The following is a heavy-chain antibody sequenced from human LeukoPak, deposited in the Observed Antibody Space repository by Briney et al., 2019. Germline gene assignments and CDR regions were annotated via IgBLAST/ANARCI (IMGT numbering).Heavy chain of an antibody. CDR1: VGSISSSSYY. J-gene: IGHJ6*02. V-gene: IGHV4-39*01. CDR3: ARRPLKYNYYYGMDV. CDR2: IYYSGST. Sequence: PSETLSLTCTVSVGSISSSSYYWGWIRQPPGKGLEWIGSIYYSGSTYYNPSLKSRVTISVDTSKNQFSLKLSSVTAADTAVYYCARRPLKYNYYYGMDVWGQGTTVTVSS.